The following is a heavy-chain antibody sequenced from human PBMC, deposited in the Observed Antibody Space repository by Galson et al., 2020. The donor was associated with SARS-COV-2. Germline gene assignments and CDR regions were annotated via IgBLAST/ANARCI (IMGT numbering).Heavy chain of an antibody. J-gene: IGHJ4*02. D-gene: IGHD2-8*02. Sequence: SETLSLTCTVYGGSFSGYYWSWIRQPPGKGLEWIGEINHSGSTNYNTSLKSRVTISVDTSKNQFSLKLSSVTAADTAVYYCARGLHWLSLVDYWGQGTLVTVSS. CDR1: GGSFSGYY. V-gene: IGHV4-34*01. CDR3: ARGLHWLSLVDY. CDR2: INHSGST.